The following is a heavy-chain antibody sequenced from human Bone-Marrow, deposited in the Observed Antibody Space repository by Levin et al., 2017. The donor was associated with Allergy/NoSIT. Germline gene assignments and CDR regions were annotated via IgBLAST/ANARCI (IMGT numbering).Heavy chain of an antibody. Sequence: SETLSLTCTVSGGSISGGYSWSWVRQPPGKGLEWMGYIWHSGAAYYNPSLQGRATMSVDTSKNQYSLNLTSVTAADTAVYYCARDASGGSSKFRYWGQGTLVTVSS. CDR2: IWHSGAA. D-gene: IGHD1-26*01. V-gene: IGHV4-30-2*01. CDR3: ARDASGGSSKFRY. J-gene: IGHJ4*02. CDR1: GGSISGGYS.